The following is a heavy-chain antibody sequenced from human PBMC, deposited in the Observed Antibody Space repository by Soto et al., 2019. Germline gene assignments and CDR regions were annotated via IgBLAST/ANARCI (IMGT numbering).Heavy chain of an antibody. D-gene: IGHD2-2*01. CDR3: ARAQYIVVVPAANHYYYYGMDV. J-gene: IGHJ6*02. V-gene: IGHV1-69*16. Sequence: SVKVSCKASGGSFTYTLSWVRQAPGQGLEWMGGIIPNIGTANYAQKFQGRVTMTTDTSTSTAYMELRSLRSDDTAVYYCARAQYIVVVPAANHYYYYGMDVWGQGTTVTVSS. CDR2: IIPNIGTA. CDR1: GGSFTYT.